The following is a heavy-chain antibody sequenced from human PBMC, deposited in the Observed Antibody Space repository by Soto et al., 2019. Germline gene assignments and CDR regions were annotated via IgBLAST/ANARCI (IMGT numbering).Heavy chain of an antibody. Sequence: QVQLVQSGAEVRKPGASVKVSCRPSGYTFNTYYLHWLRQAPGQALEWMGVIHPSGGGTTYAQKFLGRVTVRRAPSXXTVVMEWSSLRSGDTAVYYCDRGGNIAVVTASFDNWGQGTLVTVSS. CDR3: DRGGNIAVVTASFDN. D-gene: IGHD2-21*02. V-gene: IGHV1-46*03. CDR2: IHPSGGGT. CDR1: GYTFNTYY. J-gene: IGHJ4*02.